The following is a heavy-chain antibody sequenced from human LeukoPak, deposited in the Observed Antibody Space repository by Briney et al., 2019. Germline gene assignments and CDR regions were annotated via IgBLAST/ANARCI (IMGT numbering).Heavy chain of an antibody. V-gene: IGHV1-2*02. CDR1: GYTFSDLY. CDR2: INPYSGAL. CDR3: ATATVTRTRDP. D-gene: IGHD1-1*01. Sequence: ASVKVSCQTSGYTFSDLYLNWVRHAPGQGLEWMGWINPYSGALISAQSLQGRLAMTWDTSTGTAYMELTRLTSDDTAVYYCATATVTRTRDPWGQGTLVTVSS. J-gene: IGHJ5*02.